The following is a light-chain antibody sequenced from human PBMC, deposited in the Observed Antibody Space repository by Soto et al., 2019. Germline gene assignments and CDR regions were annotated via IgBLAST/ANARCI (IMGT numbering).Light chain of an antibody. CDR3: CSYLGSSTV. V-gene: IGLV2-23*02. CDR1: SGDVGNYNL. Sequence: QSALTQPASVSGSPGQPITISCTGVSGDVGNYNLVSWYQQHPAKAPKLIIYEDDKRPSGVSNRFSGSKSGDTASLTISGLQSEDEAAYYCCSYLGSSTVFGGGTQLTVL. J-gene: IGLJ7*01. CDR2: EDD.